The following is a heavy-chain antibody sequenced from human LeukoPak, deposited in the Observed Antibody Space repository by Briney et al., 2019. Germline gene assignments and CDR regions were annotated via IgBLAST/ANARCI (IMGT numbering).Heavy chain of an antibody. V-gene: IGHV3-30*02. D-gene: IGHD6-25*01. CDR1: GFTFSSYG. Sequence: GGSLRLSCAASGFTFSSYGMHWVRQAPGKGLEWVAFIRYDGSNKYYADSVKGRFTISRDNSKNTLYLQMNSLRAEDTAVYYCADIAAAGEAFDIWGQGAMVTVSS. CDR3: ADIAAAGEAFDI. J-gene: IGHJ3*02. CDR2: IRYDGSNK.